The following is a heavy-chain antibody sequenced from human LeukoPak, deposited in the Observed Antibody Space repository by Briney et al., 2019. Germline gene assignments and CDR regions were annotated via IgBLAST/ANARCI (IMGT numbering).Heavy chain of an antibody. D-gene: IGHD4-23*01. V-gene: IGHV3-30*03. CDR2: ISYDGSNK. CDR3: ASDYWTTVVTHLFDY. Sequence: WGSLRLSCAASGFTFSSYGMHWVRQAPGKGLEWVAVISYDGSNKYYADSVKGRFTISRDNSKNTLYLQMNSLRAADTAVYYCASDYWTTVVTHLFDYWGQGTLVTVSS. CDR1: GFTFSSYG. J-gene: IGHJ4*02.